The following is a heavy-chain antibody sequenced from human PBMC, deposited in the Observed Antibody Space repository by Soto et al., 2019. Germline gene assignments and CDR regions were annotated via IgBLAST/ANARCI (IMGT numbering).Heavy chain of an antibody. D-gene: IGHD2-15*01. CDR1: SRSISSGCYY. J-gene: IGHJ4*02. CDR3: ARGSVVAATLCAY. Sequence: QVQLQVSGPGLVTPSQTLSLTCTVSSRSISSGCYYWSWILQPPGKVLECIGYIYYTGRTYYNPSLKSRVTISVDSSKYQFSLKLRSVTAASTAVYYCARGSVVAATLCAYCGQRTLVTFSA. V-gene: IGHV4-31*03. CDR2: IYYTGRT.